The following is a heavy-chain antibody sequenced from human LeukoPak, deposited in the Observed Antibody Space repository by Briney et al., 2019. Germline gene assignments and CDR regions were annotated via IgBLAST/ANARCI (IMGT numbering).Heavy chain of an antibody. J-gene: IGHJ4*02. D-gene: IGHD1-26*01. V-gene: IGHV1-18*01. Sequence: ASVKVSCKASGYTFTSYGISWVRQAPGQGLEWMGWISAYNGNTNYAQKLQGRVTMTTDTSTSTAYMELRSLRSDDTAVYYCARDDDGATKGQDFDYWGQGTLVTVSS. CDR1: GYTFTSYG. CDR2: ISAYNGNT. CDR3: ARDDDGATKGQDFDY.